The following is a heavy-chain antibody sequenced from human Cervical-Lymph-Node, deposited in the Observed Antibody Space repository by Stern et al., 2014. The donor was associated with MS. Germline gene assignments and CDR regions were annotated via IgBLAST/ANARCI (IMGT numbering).Heavy chain of an antibody. CDR1: GFTFSSYG. D-gene: IGHD3-3*01. CDR3: ARDRGNYPFEH. Sequence: VQLVESGGGVVQPGKSLRLSCVASGFTFSSYGMHWVRQAPGKGLEWVGIIWYDESKKYYGESVKGRFTISRDNSKNTLYLQMDSLRAEDTAVYFCARDRGNYPFEHWGQGTPLTVSS. J-gene: IGHJ4*02. CDR2: IWYDESKK. V-gene: IGHV3-33*01.